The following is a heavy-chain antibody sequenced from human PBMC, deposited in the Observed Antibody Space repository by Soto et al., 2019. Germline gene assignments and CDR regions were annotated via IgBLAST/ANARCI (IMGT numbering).Heavy chain of an antibody. Sequence: QVQLVQSGAEVKKPGASVKVSCKASGYTLTKYYMHWVRQAPGQGIEWMGIINPSGGTTTYAQDSQRRVTMTGAPSTSTVYMAVSSLISEDTAVYYGGRGAAAGVRTFDYWGQGTLGTVSS. CDR2: INPSGGTT. D-gene: IGHD6-13*01. CDR3: GRGAAAGVRTFDY. V-gene: IGHV1-46*01. J-gene: IGHJ4*02. CDR1: GYTLTKYY.